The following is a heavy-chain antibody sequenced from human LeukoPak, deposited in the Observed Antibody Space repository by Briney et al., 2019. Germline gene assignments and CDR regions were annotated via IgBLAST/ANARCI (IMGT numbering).Heavy chain of an antibody. V-gene: IGHV1-69*05. CDR1: GGTFSSYA. D-gene: IGHD3-22*01. CDR2: IIPIFGTA. Sequence: SVKVSCKASGGTFSSYAISWVRQAPGQGLEWMGGIIPIFGTANYAQKLQGRVTMTTDTSTSTAYMELRSLRSDDTAVYYCARDLYPPASWFRESENWFDPWGQGTLVTVSS. CDR3: ARDLYPPASWFRESENWFDP. J-gene: IGHJ5*02.